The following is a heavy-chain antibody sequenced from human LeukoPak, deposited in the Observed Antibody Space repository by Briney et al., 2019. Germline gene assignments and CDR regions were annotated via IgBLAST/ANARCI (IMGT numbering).Heavy chain of an antibody. D-gene: IGHD3-10*01. V-gene: IGHV3-23*01. CDR3: ARDPQSWFGEGGMDV. CDR1: GFTFSSYA. J-gene: IGHJ6*02. CDR2: ISGSGGST. Sequence: GGSLRLSCAASGFTFSSYAMSWVRQAPGKGLEWVSAISGSGGSTYYADSVKGRFSSSRDNSKNTLYLQMNSLRVEDTAVYYCARDPQSWFGEGGMDVWGQGTTVTVFS.